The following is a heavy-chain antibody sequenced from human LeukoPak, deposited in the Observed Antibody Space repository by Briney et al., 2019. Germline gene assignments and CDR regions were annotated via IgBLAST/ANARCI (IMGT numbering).Heavy chain of an antibody. Sequence: ASVKVSCKASGYTFTSHGIGWVRQASGQGLEWMGWVTTYNGKTNYAQNLQGRVTMTTDTSTSTAYMELWSLRSEDTAVYYCAGAPADILTGYSPYYFDYWGQGTLVTVSS. J-gene: IGHJ4*02. D-gene: IGHD3-9*01. CDR1: GYTFTSHG. CDR3: AGAPADILTGYSPYYFDY. CDR2: VTTYNGKT. V-gene: IGHV1-18*01.